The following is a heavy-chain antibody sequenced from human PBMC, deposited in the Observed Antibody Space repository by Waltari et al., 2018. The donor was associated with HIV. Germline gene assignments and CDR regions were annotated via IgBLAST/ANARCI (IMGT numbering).Heavy chain of an antibody. CDR3: ARNGDYAPAY. J-gene: IGHJ4*02. D-gene: IGHD4-17*01. V-gene: IGHV1-69*01. Sequence: QVQLVQSGAEVKKPGSSVKVSCRASGDTFRTYTISWVRQAPWQGLEWMGGITPIFKTTKYAQKFQGRVTLTADESTRTTDMELTSLRSDDTAMYYCARNGDYAPAYWGQGTLVTVSS. CDR2: ITPIFKTT. CDR1: GDTFRTYT.